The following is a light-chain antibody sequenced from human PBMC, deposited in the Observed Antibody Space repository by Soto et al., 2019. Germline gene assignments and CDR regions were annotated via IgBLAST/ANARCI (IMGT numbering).Light chain of an antibody. J-gene: IGLJ1*01. V-gene: IGLV2-8*01. CDR3: SSYAGSNNHV. CDR2: EVS. Sequence: QSALTQPPSASGSPGQSVTISCTGTSSDVGAHNFVSWHQQHPGKAPQLMVYEVSKRPSGVPDRFSGSKSGNTASLTVSGLQAEDEADYYCSSYAGSNNHVFGTGTKVTVL. CDR1: SSDVGAHNF.